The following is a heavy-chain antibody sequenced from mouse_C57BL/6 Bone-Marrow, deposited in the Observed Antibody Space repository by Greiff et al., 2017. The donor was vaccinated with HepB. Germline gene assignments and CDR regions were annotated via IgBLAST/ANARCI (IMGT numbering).Heavy chain of an antibody. CDR3: GAAQVFDY. Sequence: VHLVESGAELARPGASVKLSCKASGYTFTSYGISWVKQRTGQGLEWIGEIYPRSGNTYYNEKFKGKATLTADKSSSTAYMELRSLTSEDSAVYFCGAAQVFDYWGQGTTLTVSS. V-gene: IGHV1-81*01. D-gene: IGHD3-2*02. J-gene: IGHJ2*01. CDR1: GYTFTSYG. CDR2: IYPRSGNT.